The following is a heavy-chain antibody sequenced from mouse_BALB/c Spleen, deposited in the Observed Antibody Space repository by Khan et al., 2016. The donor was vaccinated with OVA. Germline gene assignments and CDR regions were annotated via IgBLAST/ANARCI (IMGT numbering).Heavy chain of an antibody. J-gene: IGHJ4*01. V-gene: IGHV3-2*02. D-gene: IGHD2-3*01. CDR3: ARDGSRYNYAMDY. CDR2: ISYTGSP. Sequence: EVQLQESGPGLVKPSQSLSLTCTVTGYSITSDYAWNWIRQFPGNKLEWMGYISYTGSPNYNPAFKSRISLTRDTSKNQFFLQLNSVTTENTATYYCARDGSRYNYAMDYWGQGTSVTVSS. CDR1: GYSITSDYA.